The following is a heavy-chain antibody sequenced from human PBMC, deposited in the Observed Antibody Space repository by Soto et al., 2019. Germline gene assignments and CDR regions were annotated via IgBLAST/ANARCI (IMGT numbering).Heavy chain of an antibody. J-gene: IGHJ5*02. CDR3: ARGGGRFWLDP. CDR2: VYYSGTT. V-gene: IGHV4-59*01. Sequence: SETLSLTCTVSGGSFSNFYCDWIRQPPGKGLEWIGYVYYSGTTYYNPSLKSRVIISVDTSKSECSLSLTSVTAADTAVYYCARGGGRFWLDPWGQGTLVTDSS. D-gene: IGHD3-16*01. CDR1: GGSFSNFY.